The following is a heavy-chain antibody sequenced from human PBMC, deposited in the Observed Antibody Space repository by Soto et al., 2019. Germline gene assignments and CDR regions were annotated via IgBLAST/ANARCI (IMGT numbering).Heavy chain of an antibody. CDR1: GGSISSSNW. V-gene: IGHV4-4*02. Sequence: SETLSLTCAVSGGSISSSNWWSWVRQPPGKGLEWIGEIYHSGSTNYNPSLKSRVTISVDKSKNQFSLKLSSVTAADTAVYYCARQIRYFDWSLGEYNWFDPWGQGTLVTVSS. D-gene: IGHD3-9*01. J-gene: IGHJ5*02. CDR3: ARQIRYFDWSLGEYNWFDP. CDR2: IYHSGST.